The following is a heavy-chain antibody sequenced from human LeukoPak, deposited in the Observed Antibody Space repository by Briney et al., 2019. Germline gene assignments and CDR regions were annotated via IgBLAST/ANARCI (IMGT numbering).Heavy chain of an antibody. CDR1: GFTFSSYA. V-gene: IGHV3-23*01. CDR2: TSGSGGTT. D-gene: IGHD3-9*01. CDR3: ARHDWLSGVSYQYYFDY. Sequence: PGGSLRLSCAASGFTFSSYAMSWVRQAPRKGLEWVSATSGSGGTTYYGDSVKGRFTISRDNSKNTLYLQMNSLRAEDTAVYYCARHDWLSGVSYQYYFDYWGQGTLVTVSS. J-gene: IGHJ4*02.